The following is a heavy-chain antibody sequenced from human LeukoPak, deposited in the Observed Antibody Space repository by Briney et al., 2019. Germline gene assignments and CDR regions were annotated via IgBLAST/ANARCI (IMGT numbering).Heavy chain of an antibody. D-gene: IGHD1-26*01. CDR3: TRASLSGSYFFY. J-gene: IGHJ4*02. CDR2: SRNKANSYTT. V-gene: IGHV3-72*01. CDR1: GFTFSDHY. Sequence: GGSLRLSCVASGFTFSDHYMDWVRQTPGKGLEWVGRSRNKANSYTTEYAASVKGRFSISRDDSKNSLFVQMNSLKTDDTAVYYCTRASLSGSYFFYWGQGALVTVSS.